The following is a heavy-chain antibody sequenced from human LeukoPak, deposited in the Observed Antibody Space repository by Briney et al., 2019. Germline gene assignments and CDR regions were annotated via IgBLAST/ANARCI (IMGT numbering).Heavy chain of an antibody. CDR1: GFTFSDYY. CDR2: ISSSGSTT. D-gene: IGHD4-23*01. CDR3: ARNYGGKPFDY. Sequence: GGSLRLSCAASGFTFSDYYMSWIRQAPGKGLEWVSYISSSGSTTYYADSVKGRFTISRDNAKKSLYLQMNSLRAEDTALYHCARNYGGKPFDYWGQGTLVTVSS. V-gene: IGHV3-11*01. J-gene: IGHJ4*02.